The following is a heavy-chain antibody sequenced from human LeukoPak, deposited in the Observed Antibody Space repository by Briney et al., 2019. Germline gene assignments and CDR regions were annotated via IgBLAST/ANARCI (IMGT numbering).Heavy chain of an antibody. D-gene: IGHD3-22*01. J-gene: IGHJ4*02. V-gene: IGHV3-9*01. CDR3: AKDDDSDRGFDY. CDR2: ISWNSNNI. Sequence: GGSLRLPCAASGFTFDDYAMHWVRQAPGKGLEWVSGISWNSNNIDYADSVKGRFTISRDNAKNSLYLQMNSLRPEDTALYYCAKDDDSDRGFDYWGQGTLVTVSS. CDR1: GFTFDDYA.